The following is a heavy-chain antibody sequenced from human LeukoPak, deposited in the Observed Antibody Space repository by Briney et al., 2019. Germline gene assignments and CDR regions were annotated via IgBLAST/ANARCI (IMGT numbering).Heavy chain of an antibody. Sequence: SETLSLICTVSGGSISSYYWSWIRQPAGKGLEWIGHIYTSGSTNYNPSLKGRVTMLVDTSKNQFSLKLSSVTAADTAVYYCARDWTYSNPGSGYYYGMDVWGQGTTVTVSS. V-gene: IGHV4-4*07. J-gene: IGHJ6*02. CDR1: GGSISSYY. CDR3: ARDWTYSNPGSGYYYGMDV. D-gene: IGHD6-13*01. CDR2: IYTSGST.